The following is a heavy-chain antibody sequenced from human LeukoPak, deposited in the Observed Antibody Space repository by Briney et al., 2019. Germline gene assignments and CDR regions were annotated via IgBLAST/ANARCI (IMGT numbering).Heavy chain of an antibody. J-gene: IGHJ5*02. CDR2: ISGYNEKT. CDR1: GYTFTRYG. D-gene: IGHD6-19*01. CDR3: ARDPGSFLSGSGWLNWFEP. Sequence: ASVTVSCTASGYTFTRYGINWVRQAPGQGLEWMGWISGYNEKTNYAQKFQGRVTMTTDTSTSTAYMELRRLRSDDTAVYYCARDPGSFLSGSGWLNWFEPWGQGTLVTVSS. V-gene: IGHV1-18*01.